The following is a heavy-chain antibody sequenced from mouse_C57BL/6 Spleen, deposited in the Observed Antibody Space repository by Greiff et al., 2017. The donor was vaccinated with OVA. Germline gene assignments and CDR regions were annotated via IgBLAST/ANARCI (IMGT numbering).Heavy chain of an antibody. D-gene: IGHD2-1*01. CDR3: AREGIYYGIPGDD. CDR1: GYTFTSYW. V-gene: IGHV1-53*01. J-gene: IGHJ2*01. Sequence: VQLQQPGTELVKPGASVKLSCKASGYTFTSYWMHWVKQRPGQGLEWIGNINPSNGGTNYNEKFKSKATLTVDKASRTAYMQLSSLTSEDSAVYYCAREGIYYGIPGDDWGQGTTLTVSS. CDR2: INPSNGGT.